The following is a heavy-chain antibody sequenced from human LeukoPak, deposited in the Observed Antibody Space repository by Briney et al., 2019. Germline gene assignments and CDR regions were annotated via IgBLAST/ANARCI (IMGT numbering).Heavy chain of an antibody. V-gene: IGHV4-4*07. Sequence: KPSETLSLTCTVSGGSISSYYWSWIRQPAGKGLEWIGRIYTSGSTNYNPSLKSRVTMSVDTSKNQFSLKLSSVTAADTAVYYCARARYCSSTSCYADWFDPWGQGTLVTVSS. CDR1: GGSISSYY. CDR2: IYTSGST. J-gene: IGHJ5*02. CDR3: ARARYCSSTSCYADWFDP. D-gene: IGHD2-2*01.